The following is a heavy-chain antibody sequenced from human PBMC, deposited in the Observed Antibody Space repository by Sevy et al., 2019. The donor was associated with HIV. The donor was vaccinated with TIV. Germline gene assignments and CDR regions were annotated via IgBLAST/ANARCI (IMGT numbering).Heavy chain of an antibody. J-gene: IGHJ4*02. CDR3: AKGGYSYSSGYLPFDY. Sequence: GGYLRLSCAASGFTFSSYAMRWVRQAPGKGLEWVSAISDSGGSTYYADSVKGLFTISRDNSKNTLYLLMNSLRAEDTSVYYCAKGGYSYSSGYLPFDYWGQGTLVTVSS. V-gene: IGHV3-23*01. D-gene: IGHD3-22*01. CDR1: GFTFSSYA. CDR2: ISDSGGST.